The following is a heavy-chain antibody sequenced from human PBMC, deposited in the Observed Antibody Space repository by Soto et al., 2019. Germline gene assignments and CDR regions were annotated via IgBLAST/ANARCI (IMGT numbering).Heavy chain of an antibody. CDR3: ARDRIPVYYDILTGTYYYYGMDV. J-gene: IGHJ6*02. D-gene: IGHD3-9*01. Sequence: ASVKVSCKASGYTFTSYYMHWVRQAPGQGLEWMGIINPSGGSTSYAQKFQGRVTMTRDTSTSTVYMELSSLRSEDTAVYYCARDRIPVYYDILTGTYYYYGMDVWGQGTTVPVSS. V-gene: IGHV1-46*01. CDR1: GYTFTSYY. CDR2: INPSGGST.